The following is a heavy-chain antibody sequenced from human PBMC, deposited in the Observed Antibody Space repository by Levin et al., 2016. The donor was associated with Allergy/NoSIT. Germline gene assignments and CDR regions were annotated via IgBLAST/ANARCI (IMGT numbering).Heavy chain of an antibody. V-gene: IGHV4-61*08. D-gene: IGHD3-10*01. Sequence: GSLRLSCSVSGGSVSSAGYYCNWIRKAPGKGLEWIGYFYYSGIIKYNPSLKSRVTISVDTSKNQLSLKMNSVTAADTAFYYCARARSGDAFDVWGPGTMVTVSS. CDR3: ARARSGDAFDV. CDR2: FYYSGII. J-gene: IGHJ3*01. CDR1: GGSVSSAGYY.